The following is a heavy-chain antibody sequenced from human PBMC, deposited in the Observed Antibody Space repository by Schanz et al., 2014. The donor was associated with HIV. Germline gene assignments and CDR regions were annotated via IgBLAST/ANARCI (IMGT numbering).Heavy chain of an antibody. V-gene: IGHV3-23*01. CDR1: GFTFSTYA. J-gene: IGHJ4*02. CDR3: AKTSYGWYFDY. Sequence: EVQLLESGGGLVQPGGSLRVSCRTSGFTFSTYAMSWVRQAPGKGLEWVSGMRGSDDSTFYADSVKGRFTISRDNSKNTLYFQMNSLRAEDTAIYYCAKTSYGWYFDYWGQGTLVTVSS. CDR2: MRGSDDST. D-gene: IGHD6-19*01.